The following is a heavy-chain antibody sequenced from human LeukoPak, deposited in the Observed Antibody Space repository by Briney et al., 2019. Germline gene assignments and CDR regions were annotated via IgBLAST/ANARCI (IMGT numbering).Heavy chain of an antibody. J-gene: IGHJ5*02. V-gene: IGHV4-31*03. CDR1: GGSISSGGYF. CDR3: ARAFRSNPYNWFDP. CDR2: IYDGGRI. Sequence: SETLSLTCTVSGGSISSGGYFWSWIRQHPGKGLEWIAYIYDGGRINYNPSLESRVTISLDTSKNQFSLKLSSVTAADTAVYYCARAFRSNPYNWFDPWGREPWSPSPQ.